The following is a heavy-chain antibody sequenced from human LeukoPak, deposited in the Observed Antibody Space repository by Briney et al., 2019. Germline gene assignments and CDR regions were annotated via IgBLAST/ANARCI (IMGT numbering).Heavy chain of an antibody. CDR2: INWNGGGT. D-gene: IGHD5-24*01. CDR3: ARGLQEVATRFFAY. Sequence: PGGSLRLSCAASGFTFDDYGMSWVRQSPGKWLEWVSGINWNGGGTGYAESVKGRFTISRDNAKNSLYLQMNSLRAEDTALYYCARGLQEVATRFFAYWGQGTLVTVSS. CDR1: GFTFDDYG. J-gene: IGHJ4*02. V-gene: IGHV3-20*04.